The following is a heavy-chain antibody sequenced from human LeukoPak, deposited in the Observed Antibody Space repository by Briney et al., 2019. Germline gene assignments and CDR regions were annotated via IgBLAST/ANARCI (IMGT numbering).Heavy chain of an antibody. J-gene: IGHJ4*01. V-gene: IGHV4-59*08. CDR2: IYYSGST. CDR3: ARLPSI. Sequence: SETLSLTCTVSGGSISSYYWSWIRQPPGKGLEWIGYIYYSGSTNYNPSLKSRVTISIDTSRNQFSLKLTSVTAADTAVYYCARLPSIWGHGTLVTVSS. CDR1: GGSISSYY.